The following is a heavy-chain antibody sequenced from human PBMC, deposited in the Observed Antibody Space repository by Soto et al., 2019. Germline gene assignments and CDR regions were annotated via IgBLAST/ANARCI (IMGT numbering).Heavy chain of an antibody. Sequence: SETLSLTCAVSGYSISSGYYWGWIRQPPGKGLEWIGSIYHSGSTYYNPSLKSRVTISVDTSKNQFSLKLSSVTAADTAVYYCARDLIVGSSLPSWFDPWGQGTLVT. CDR2: IYHSGST. V-gene: IGHV4-38-2*02. D-gene: IGHD6-13*01. J-gene: IGHJ5*02. CDR1: GYSISSGYY. CDR3: ARDLIVGSSLPSWFDP.